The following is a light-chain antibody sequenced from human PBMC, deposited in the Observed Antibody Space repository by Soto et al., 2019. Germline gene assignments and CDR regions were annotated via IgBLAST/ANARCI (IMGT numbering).Light chain of an antibody. CDR1: QNISRF. J-gene: IGKJ1*01. CDR2: AVS. Sequence: DIQMTQSPSSLSASVGDSVTITCRSSQNISRFLNWYQQKEAKAPTLLIYAVSSLRTGVPSRFSGSGSGTAFTLTISSLQPPDFATYFCQQSYDPPPTFGQGTKLEIK. V-gene: IGKV1-39*01. CDR3: QQSYDPPPT.